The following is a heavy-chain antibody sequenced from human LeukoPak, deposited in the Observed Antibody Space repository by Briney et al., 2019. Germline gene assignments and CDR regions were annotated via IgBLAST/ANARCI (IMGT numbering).Heavy chain of an antibody. J-gene: IGHJ4*02. CDR2: INGDGRNI. V-gene: IGHV3-74*01. Sequence: PGGSLRLSCVASGFTFSSYWMHWVRQDPRKGLVWVSLINGDGRNINYADSVRGRFTISRDNSKNTLYLQMDSLRAEDMAMYYCATDSGGSPFDYWGQGTLVTVSS. CDR3: ATDSGGSPFDY. CDR1: GFTFSSYW. D-gene: IGHD1-26*01.